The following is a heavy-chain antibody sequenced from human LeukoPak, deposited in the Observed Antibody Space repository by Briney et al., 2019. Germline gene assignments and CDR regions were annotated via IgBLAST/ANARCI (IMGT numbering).Heavy chain of an antibody. D-gene: IGHD5-12*01. V-gene: IGHV3-21*01. Sequence: GGSLRLSCAASGFTFSSYSMNWVRQAPGKGLEWVSSISSSSSYIYYADSVKGRFTISRDNAKNSLYLQMNSLRAEDTAVYYCARDGGESGYDSGINYYYGMDVWGQGTTVTVSS. CDR1: GFTFSSYS. CDR2: ISSSSSYI. J-gene: IGHJ6*02. CDR3: ARDGGESGYDSGINYYYGMDV.